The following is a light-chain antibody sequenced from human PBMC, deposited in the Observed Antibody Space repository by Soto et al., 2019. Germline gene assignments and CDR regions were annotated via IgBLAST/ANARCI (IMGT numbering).Light chain of an antibody. CDR1: QSVRSK. Sequence: EIVMTQSPATLSVSPGERATLSCRASQSVRSKLAWYQQKPGQAPRLLIYDASTRAPGVPARFSGSGSGTEFTLTISSLQSEDFAVYYCQQRSNWPRTFGQGTKVEIK. CDR3: QQRSNWPRT. CDR2: DAS. J-gene: IGKJ1*01. V-gene: IGKV3-15*01.